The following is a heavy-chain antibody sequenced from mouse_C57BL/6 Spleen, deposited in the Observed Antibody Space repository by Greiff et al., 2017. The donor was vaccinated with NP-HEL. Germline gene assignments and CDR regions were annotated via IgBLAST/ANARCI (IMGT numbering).Heavy chain of an antibody. CDR1: GYTFTSYW. Sequence: QVQLKQPGAELVKPGASVKLSCKASGYTFTSYWMQWVKQRPGQGLEWIGEIDPSDSYTNYNQKFKGKATLTVDTSSSTAYMQLSSLTSEDSAVYYCAKIYYGNYEWFAYWGQGTLVTVSA. D-gene: IGHD2-1*01. CDR3: AKIYYGNYEWFAY. V-gene: IGHV1-50*01. CDR2: IDPSDSYT. J-gene: IGHJ3*01.